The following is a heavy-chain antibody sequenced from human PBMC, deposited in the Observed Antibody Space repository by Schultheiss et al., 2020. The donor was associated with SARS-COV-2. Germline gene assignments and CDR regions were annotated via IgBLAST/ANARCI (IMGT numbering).Heavy chain of an antibody. CDR1: GSSICGYF. Sequence: SQTLSLTCTVSGSSICGYFWTWIRQPPGKGLEQVGNIYYTGITKYSPSLKSRITISVDTSKKQFSLRLGSVTAADTAVYYCARAARVEQLFSVRGGHLDYWGRGGQITV. CDR3: ARAARVEQLFSVRGGHLDY. V-gene: IGHV4-59*01. J-gene: IGHJ4*02. D-gene: IGHD3-10*01. CDR2: IYYTGIT.